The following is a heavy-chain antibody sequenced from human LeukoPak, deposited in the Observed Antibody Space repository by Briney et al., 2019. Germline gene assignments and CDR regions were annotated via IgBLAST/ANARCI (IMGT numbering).Heavy chain of an antibody. V-gene: IGHV4-39*01. Sequence: SETLSLTCTVSGVPISSSNSYRGWVRQPPGKGLEWIGSIYYSGNTYYNPSLKSRVTISVDTSKNQFSLKLSSVTAADTAVYYCARRGYDILTGYYNLNYYYMDVWGKGTTVTISS. D-gene: IGHD3-9*01. CDR2: IYYSGNT. J-gene: IGHJ6*03. CDR1: GVPISSSNSY. CDR3: ARRGYDILTGYYNLNYYYMDV.